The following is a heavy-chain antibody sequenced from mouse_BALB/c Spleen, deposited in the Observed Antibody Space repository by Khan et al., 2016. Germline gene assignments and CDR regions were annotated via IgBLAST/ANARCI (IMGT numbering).Heavy chain of an antibody. J-gene: IGHJ1*01. CDR1: GYSITSDYA. D-gene: IGHD1-2*01. V-gene: IGHV3-2*02. CDR3: TRSPTATRYFDV. CDR2: IRSSGST. Sequence: EVQLQESGPGLVKPSQSLSLTCTVTGYSITSDYAWNWIRQFPGNKLEWMGYIRSSGSTTYNPSLKSRISITRDTSKNPFFLQLYSVTTEDTATYYCTRSPTATRYFDVWGAGTTVTVSS.